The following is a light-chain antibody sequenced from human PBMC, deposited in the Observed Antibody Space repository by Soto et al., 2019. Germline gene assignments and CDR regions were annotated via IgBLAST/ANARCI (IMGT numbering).Light chain of an antibody. J-gene: IGKJ1*01. CDR2: GAS. CDR1: QSISSNY. V-gene: IGKV3-20*01. CDR3: QQYGSWT. Sequence: EIVLTQSPGTLSVSPGERATLSCRASQSISSNYLAWYQQKPGQAPSLLIYGASSRATGIPDRFSGSGSGTDFTLTISSLEPDDSAIYCCQQYGSWTFGQGTKVEIK.